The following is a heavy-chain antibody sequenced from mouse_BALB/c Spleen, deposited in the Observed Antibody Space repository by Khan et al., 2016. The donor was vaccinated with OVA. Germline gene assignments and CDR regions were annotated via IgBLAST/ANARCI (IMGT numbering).Heavy chain of an antibody. CDR2: IDPANGNT. V-gene: IGHV14-3*02. J-gene: IGHJ2*01. Sequence: EVQLQESGADLVKPGASVNFSCTASGFNIKDTYMHWVNQRPEQGLEWIGRIDPANGNTKYDPKFQGQVTITADTSTNTFYLQLSSLASEDTAVYYSARIDAWGQGTTLTVSS. CDR1: GFNIKDTY. CDR3: ARIDA.